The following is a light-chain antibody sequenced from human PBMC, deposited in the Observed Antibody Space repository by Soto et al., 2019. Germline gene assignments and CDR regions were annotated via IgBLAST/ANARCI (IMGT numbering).Light chain of an antibody. CDR1: SSDVGGYNY. CDR2: DVS. J-gene: IGLJ3*02. Sequence: QSVLTQPRSVSGSPGQSVTISCTGTSSDVGGYNYVSWYQQHPGKAPKLMIYDVSKRPSGVPDRFSGSKSGNTASLTISGLQGWGEGDYYFCSYAGNLTLVVGGGNKLTVL. V-gene: IGLV2-11*01. CDR3: CSYAGNLTLV.